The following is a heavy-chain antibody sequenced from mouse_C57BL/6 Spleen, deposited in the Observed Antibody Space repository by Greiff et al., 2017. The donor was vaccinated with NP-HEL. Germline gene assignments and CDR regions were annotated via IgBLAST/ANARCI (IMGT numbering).Heavy chain of an antibody. J-gene: IGHJ2*01. Sequence: VQLQQSGAELVRPGASVKLSCTASGFNIKDYYMHWVKQRPEQGLEWIGRIDPEDGDTEYAPKFQGKATMTADTSSNTAYLQLSSLTSEDTAVDYCATRNLLPRDCDYWGQGTTLTVSS. D-gene: IGHD1-1*01. V-gene: IGHV14-1*01. CDR3: ATRNLLPRDCDY. CDR1: GFNIKDYY. CDR2: IDPEDGDT.